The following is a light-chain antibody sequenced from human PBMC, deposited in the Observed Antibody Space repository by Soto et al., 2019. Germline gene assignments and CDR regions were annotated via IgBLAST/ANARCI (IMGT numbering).Light chain of an antibody. J-gene: IGKJ5*01. V-gene: IGKV3-20*01. CDR2: GAS. Sequence: EFVLTQSPATLSLSPGERATLSCRASENVRTFVDWYQQKPGQAPRLLIYGASNRATGIPARFSGSGSGTDFTLTISRLEPEDFAVYYCQQYGSSPITFGQGTRLEI. CDR3: QQYGSSPIT. CDR1: ENVRTF.